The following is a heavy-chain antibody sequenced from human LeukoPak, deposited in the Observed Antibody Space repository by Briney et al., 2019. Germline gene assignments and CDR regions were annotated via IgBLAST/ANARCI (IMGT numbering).Heavy chain of an antibody. V-gene: IGHV1-46*01. CDR2: INPSGGST. D-gene: IGHD1-26*01. J-gene: IGHJ5*02. CDR1: GHTFTSYS. Sequence: GASVKVSCNASGHTFTSYSMHWVRQAPGQGLEWMEIINPSGGSTSYAQKFQGRVTMTRDMSTSTVYMELSSLRSEDTAVYYCARDTRGYYVIGPWGQGTLVTVSS. CDR3: ARDTRGYYVIGP.